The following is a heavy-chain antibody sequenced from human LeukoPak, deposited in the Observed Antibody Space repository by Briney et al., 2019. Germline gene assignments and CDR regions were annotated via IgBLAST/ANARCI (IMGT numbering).Heavy chain of an antibody. D-gene: IGHD2-2*01. CDR2: INPNSGGT. CDR1: GYTFTGYY. CDR3: ARATIVVVPAAMAHYYYYYGMDV. Sequence: ASVKVSCKASGYTFTGYYMHWVRQAPGQGLEWMGRINPNSGGTNYAQKFQGRVTMTRDTSISTAYMELSRLRSDDTAVYCCARATIVVVPAAMAHYYYYYGMDVWGQGTTVTVSS. J-gene: IGHJ6*02. V-gene: IGHV1-2*06.